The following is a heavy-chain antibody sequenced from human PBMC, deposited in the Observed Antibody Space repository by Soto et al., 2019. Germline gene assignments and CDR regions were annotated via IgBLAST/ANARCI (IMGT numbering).Heavy chain of an antibody. CDR2: ISLSGSTI. CDR3: AGESFSASPNFFDY. CDR1: GFAVSNYE. V-gene: IGHV3-48*03. Sequence: PGGSMRISCAASGFAVSNYEMNWVRQAPGKGLEWVSYISLSGSTIYYADSVKGRFTISRDDAKNSLYLQMDSLRADDTAVYYCAGESFSASPNFFDYWGQGTLVTVSS. J-gene: IGHJ4*02. D-gene: IGHD3-3*02.